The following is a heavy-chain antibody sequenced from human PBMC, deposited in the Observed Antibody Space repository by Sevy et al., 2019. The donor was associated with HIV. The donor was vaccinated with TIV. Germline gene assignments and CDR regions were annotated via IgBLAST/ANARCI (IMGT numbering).Heavy chain of an antibody. CDR3: TTDPITMVRGTDY. CDR2: IKSKTDGGTT. D-gene: IGHD3-10*01. V-gene: IGHV3-15*01. Sequence: LGGSLRLSCAASGFTFSNAWMSWVRQAPGKGLEWVGRIKSKTDGGTTDYAAPVKGRFTISRDDSKTTLYLQMNSLKTEDTAVYYCTTDPITMVRGTDYWGQGTLVTVS. CDR1: GFTFSNAW. J-gene: IGHJ4*02.